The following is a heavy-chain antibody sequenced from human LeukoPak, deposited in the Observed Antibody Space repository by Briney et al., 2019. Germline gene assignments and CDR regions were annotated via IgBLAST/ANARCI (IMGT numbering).Heavy chain of an antibody. CDR3: ARPRAVVGHDWYFDL. V-gene: IGHV4-59*01. CDR2: IYYSGGT. J-gene: IGHJ2*01. CDR1: GGSISSYY. Sequence: SETLSLTCTVSGGSISSYYWSWIRQPPGKGLEWIGYIYYSGGTNYNPSLKSRATISVDTSKNQFSLNLSSVTAADTAVYYCARPRAVVGHDWYFDLWGRGTLATVSS. D-gene: IGHD6-19*01.